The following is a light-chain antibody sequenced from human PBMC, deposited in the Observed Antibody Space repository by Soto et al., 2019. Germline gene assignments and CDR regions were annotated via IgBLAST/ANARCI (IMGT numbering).Light chain of an antibody. Sequence: EIVLTQSPGTMSVSPGERVTLSCRASQSVSSNFLAWHQQKPGQAPRLLIYGASSRAGGITDRFRGSGSGTDFTLTIYSLETEDFAVYYCQQYGSAPFTFGPWTKVDVK. CDR2: GAS. J-gene: IGKJ3*01. V-gene: IGKV3-20*01. CDR1: QSVSSNF. CDR3: QQYGSAPFT.